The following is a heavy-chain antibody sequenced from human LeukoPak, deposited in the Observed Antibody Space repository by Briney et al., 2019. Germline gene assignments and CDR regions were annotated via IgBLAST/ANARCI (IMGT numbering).Heavy chain of an antibody. CDR3: ASEQAAINAFDI. J-gene: IGHJ3*02. V-gene: IGHV4-61*01. Sequence: PSGTLSLTCTVSGGSVSSGSYYWSWIRQPPGKGLEWIGYIYYSGSTNYNPSLKSRVTISVDTSKNQFSLKLSSVTAADTAVYYCASEQAAINAFDIWGQGTMVTVSS. CDR1: GGSVSSGSYY. CDR2: IYYSGST. D-gene: IGHD6-25*01.